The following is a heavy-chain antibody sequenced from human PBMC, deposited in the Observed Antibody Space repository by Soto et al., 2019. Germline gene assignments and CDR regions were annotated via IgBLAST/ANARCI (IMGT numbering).Heavy chain of an antibody. CDR2: IIPIFGTA. V-gene: IGHV1-69*13. Sequence: SVKVSCKASGGTFSSNAISWVLQAPGQGLEWMGGIIPIFGTANYAQKFQGRVTITADESTSTAYMELSSLRSEDTAVYYCARGNVDTAMVLYYYYGMDVWGQGTTVTVSS. J-gene: IGHJ6*02. CDR3: ARGNVDTAMVLYYYYGMDV. D-gene: IGHD5-18*01. CDR1: GGTFSSNA.